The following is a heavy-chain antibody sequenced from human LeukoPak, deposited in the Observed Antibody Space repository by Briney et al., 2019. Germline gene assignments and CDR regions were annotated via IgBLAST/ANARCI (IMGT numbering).Heavy chain of an antibody. J-gene: IGHJ4*02. CDR2: FDPEDGET. Sequence: ASVKVSCKVSGYTLTELSMHWVRQAPGKGLVWMGGFDPEDGETIYAQKFQGRVTMTEDTSTDTAYMELSSLRSEDTAVYYCATVGCSGGSCPFDYWGQGTLVTVSS. CDR1: GYTLTELS. D-gene: IGHD2-15*01. V-gene: IGHV1-24*01. CDR3: ATVGCSGGSCPFDY.